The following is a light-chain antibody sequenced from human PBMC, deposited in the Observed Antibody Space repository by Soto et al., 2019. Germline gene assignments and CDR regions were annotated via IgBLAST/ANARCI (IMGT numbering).Light chain of an antibody. CDR1: QTIRSNY. CDR2: GAS. CDR3: QQYSSSPWT. Sequence: EIVLTQSPGTLSLSPGERATLSRRASQTIRSNYLAWYQQRPGQAPRLLIYGASSRATDIPDRFSGSASGTDFTLTILRLEPEDFAVYYCQQYSSSPWTFGQGTKV. V-gene: IGKV3-20*01. J-gene: IGKJ1*01.